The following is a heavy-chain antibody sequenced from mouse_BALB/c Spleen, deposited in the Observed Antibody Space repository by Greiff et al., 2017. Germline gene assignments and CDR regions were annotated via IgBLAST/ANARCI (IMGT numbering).Heavy chain of an antibody. CDR2: IWAGGST. J-gene: IGHJ4*01. V-gene: IGHV2-9*02. D-gene: IGHD1-1*01. Sequence: VQLQQSGPGLVAPSQSLSITCTVSGFSLTSYGVHWVRQPPGKGLEWLGVIWAGGSTNYNSALMSRLSISKDNSKSQVFLKMNSLQTDDTAMYYCASGSSFYYYAMDYWGQGTSVTVSS. CDR3: ASGSSFYYYAMDY. CDR1: GFSLTSYG.